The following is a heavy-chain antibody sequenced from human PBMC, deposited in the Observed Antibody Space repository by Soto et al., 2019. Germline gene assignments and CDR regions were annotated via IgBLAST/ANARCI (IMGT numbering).Heavy chain of an antibody. V-gene: IGHV1-69*13. CDR3: AGGYDLEYYFDY. CDR1: GGTFSSYA. Sequence: SVKVSCKASGGTFSSYAISWVRQAPGQGLQWMGGHIPIFGTANYAQKFQGRVTITADESTSTAYMELSSLRSEDTAVYYCAGGYDLEYYFDYSGQGTLVSVSS. J-gene: IGHJ4*02. D-gene: IGHD5-12*01. CDR2: HIPIFGTA.